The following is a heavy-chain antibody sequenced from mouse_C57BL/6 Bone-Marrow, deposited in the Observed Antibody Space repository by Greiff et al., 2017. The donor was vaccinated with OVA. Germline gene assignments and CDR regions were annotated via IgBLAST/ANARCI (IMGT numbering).Heavy chain of an antibody. V-gene: IGHV1-64*01. CDR1: GYTFTSYW. J-gene: IGHJ3*01. Sequence: QVQLQQPGAELVKPGASVKLSCKASGYTFTSYWMHWVKQRPGQGLEWIGMIHPNSGSTNYNEKFKSKATLTVDNSSSTAYMQLSSLTSEDSAVYYCARGGYDYHAGGFAYWGQGTLVTVSA. CDR3: ARGGYDYHAGGFAY. D-gene: IGHD2-4*01. CDR2: IHPNSGST.